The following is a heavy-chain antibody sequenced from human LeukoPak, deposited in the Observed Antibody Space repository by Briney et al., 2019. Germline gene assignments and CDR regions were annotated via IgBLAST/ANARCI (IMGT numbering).Heavy chain of an antibody. CDR2: ISSSSYI. CDR3: ARDPALVRGVLALDY. V-gene: IGHV3-21*01. CDR1: GFTFSSYS. D-gene: IGHD3-10*01. Sequence: AGGSLRLSCAASGFTFSSYSMNWVRQAPGKGLEWVSSISSSSYIYYADSVKGRFTISRDNAKNSLYLQMTSLRAEDTAVYYCARDPALVRGVLALDYWGQGTLVTVSS. J-gene: IGHJ4*02.